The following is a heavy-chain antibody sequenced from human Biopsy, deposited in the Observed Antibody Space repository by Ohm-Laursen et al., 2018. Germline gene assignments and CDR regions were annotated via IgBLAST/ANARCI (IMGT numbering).Heavy chain of an antibody. CDR1: GFSVSSYD. V-gene: IGHV3-21*01. D-gene: IGHD3-16*01. Sequence: SLRLSCTATGFSVSSYDMNWVRQAPGKGLEWISYISETSSHIYDADSVRGRFTVARDIAKNSLYLQLNSLRVENTAVNYCARDSSGRAGEGVMESGGKGPRVT. CDR3: ARDSSGRAGEGVMES. J-gene: IGHJ6*03. CDR2: ISETSSHI.